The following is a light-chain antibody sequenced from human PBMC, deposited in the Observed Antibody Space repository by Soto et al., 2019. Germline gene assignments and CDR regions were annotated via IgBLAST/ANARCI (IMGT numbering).Light chain of an antibody. J-gene: IGKJ1*01. V-gene: IGKV1-27*01. CDR1: QGIGNR. CDR3: QQCGSSPET. Sequence: DIQMTQSPSSRSSSVGDRVTITFRAGQGIGNRLAWYQQKAGKVPKLLIYDASTLQSGVPSRFSGSGSGTDFTLTISSLQPEDVATYYCQQCGSSPETFGQGTKVDIK. CDR2: DAS.